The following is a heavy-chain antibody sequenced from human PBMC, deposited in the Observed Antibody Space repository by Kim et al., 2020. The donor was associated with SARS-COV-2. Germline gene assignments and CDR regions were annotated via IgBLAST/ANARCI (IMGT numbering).Heavy chain of an antibody. D-gene: IGHD3-3*01. V-gene: IGHV4-39*01. Sequence: SETLSLTCNVSGTSISTPSYYWGWFRQSPGKSPEWIGHIFYSGASYYTPSLKSRVTVSVDTSESQFSLRLTSVTAADTAVYFCARRSALKDVFDFWGQG. CDR1: GTSISTPSYY. CDR3: ARRSALKDVFDF. CDR2: IFYSGAS. J-gene: IGHJ4*02.